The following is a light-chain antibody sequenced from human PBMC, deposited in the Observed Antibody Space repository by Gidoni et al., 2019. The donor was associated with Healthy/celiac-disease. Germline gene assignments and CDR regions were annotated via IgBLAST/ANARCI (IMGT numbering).Light chain of an antibody. V-gene: IGKV1-39*01. J-gene: IGKJ5*01. CDR3: QQSYSSP. CDR1: QSMSSD. CDR2: AAS. Sequence: SSLSASVGDRVTITCRASQSMSSDLNWYQQKPGKAPKLLIYAASSLQSWVPSRFSGSGSGTDFTLTISSLQPEEFATYYCQQSYSSPFXQXTRLEIK.